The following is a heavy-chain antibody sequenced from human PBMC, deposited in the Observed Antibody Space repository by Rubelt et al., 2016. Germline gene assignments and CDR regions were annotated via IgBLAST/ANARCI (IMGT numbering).Heavy chain of an antibody. V-gene: IGHV3-23*04. CDR3: AKESGGSWDY. CDR1: GFTFSSYA. Sequence: VQLVESGGGVVQPGRSLRLSCAASGFTFSSYAMHWVRQAPGKGLEWVSAISGSGGSTYYADAVKGRFTISRDNSKNTLYPQMNSLRAEDTAVYYCAKESGGSWDYWGQGTLVTVSS. D-gene: IGHD1-26*01. J-gene: IGHJ4*02. CDR2: ISGSGGST.